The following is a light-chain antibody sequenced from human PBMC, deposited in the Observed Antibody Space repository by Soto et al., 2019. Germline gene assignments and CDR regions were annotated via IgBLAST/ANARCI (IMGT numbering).Light chain of an antibody. V-gene: IGLV2-8*01. CDR2: EVI. CDR1: RSDIGDSNY. CDR3: ASKAGSSRHVV. J-gene: IGLJ3*02. Sequence: QSALTQPPSAAGSRGQSVTISCTGSRSDIGDSNYVSWYQQHPRKAPKLIISEVINRPSGVPYRFSAYKSGNTASLTISGLQAEDEADYYCASKAGSSRHVVFGGGTKLTVL.